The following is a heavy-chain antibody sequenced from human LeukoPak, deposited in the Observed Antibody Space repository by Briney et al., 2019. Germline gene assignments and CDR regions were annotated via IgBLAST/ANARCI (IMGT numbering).Heavy chain of an antibody. J-gene: IGHJ4*02. Sequence: SVKVSCKASGYTFTSYAISWVRQAPGQGLEWMGRIIPILGIANYAQKFQGRVTITADKSTSTAYMELSSLRSEDTAVYYCARPYNWNDFAYWGQGTLVTVSS. CDR2: IIPILGIA. D-gene: IGHD1-20*01. CDR3: ARPYNWNDFAY. V-gene: IGHV1-69*04. CDR1: GYTFTSYA.